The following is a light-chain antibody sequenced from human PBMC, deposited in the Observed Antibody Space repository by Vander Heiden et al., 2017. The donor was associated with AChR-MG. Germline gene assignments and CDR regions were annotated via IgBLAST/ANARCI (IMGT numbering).Light chain of an antibody. CDR3: SSYTSSSKGYV. CDR2: DVS. V-gene: IGLV2-14*01. Sequence: QSALTQPASVSGSPGQSITISCTGTSSDVGGYTYVSWYQQHPGKAPKLMIYDVSKRPSGVSNRFSGSKSGNTASLTISGLQAEDEADYYCSSYTSSSKGYVFGTGTKVTVL. J-gene: IGLJ1*01. CDR1: SSDVGGYTY.